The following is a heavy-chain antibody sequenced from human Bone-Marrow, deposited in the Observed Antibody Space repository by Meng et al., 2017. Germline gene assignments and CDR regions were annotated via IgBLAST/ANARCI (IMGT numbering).Heavy chain of an antibody. CDR2: IRSDSRTI. Sequence: LSLTCAASGFTFNDYYMSWIRQTPGKGLEWISYIRSDSRTIYYADSVKGRFTISRDDAKKSLYLQMNSLRAEDTAVYYCARAQGCSGGSCYSPVGAFDIWGQGTMVTVSS. CDR3: ARAQGCSGGSCYSPVGAFDI. J-gene: IGHJ3*02. D-gene: IGHD2-15*01. CDR1: GFTFNDYY. V-gene: IGHV3-11*04.